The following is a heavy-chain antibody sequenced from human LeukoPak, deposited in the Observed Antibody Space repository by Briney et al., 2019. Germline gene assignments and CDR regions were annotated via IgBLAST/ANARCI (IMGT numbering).Heavy chain of an antibody. J-gene: IGHJ4*02. V-gene: IGHV1-69*13. CDR1: GYTFTSYA. CDR3: AILLWFGELDY. Sequence: GASVKVSCKASGYTFTSYAISWVRQAPGQGLEWMGGGIPIFGTANYAQKFQGRVTITADESTSTAYMELSSLRSEDKAVYYCAILLWFGELDYWGRGTLVTVSS. D-gene: IGHD3-10*01. CDR2: GIPIFGTA.